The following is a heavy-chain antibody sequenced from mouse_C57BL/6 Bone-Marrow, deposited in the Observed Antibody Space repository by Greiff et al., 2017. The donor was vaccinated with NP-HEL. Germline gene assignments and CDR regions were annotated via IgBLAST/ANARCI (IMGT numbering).Heavy chain of an antibody. V-gene: IGHV5-4*01. J-gene: IGHJ2*01. CDR3: ARDSDY. Sequence: EVKLMESGGGLVKPGGSLKLSCAASGFTFSSYAMSWVRQTPEKRLEWVATISDGGSYTYYPDNVKGRVTISRDNAKNNLYLQMSHLKSEDTAMYYCARDSDYWGQGTTLTVSS. CDR2: ISDGGSYT. CDR1: GFTFSSYA.